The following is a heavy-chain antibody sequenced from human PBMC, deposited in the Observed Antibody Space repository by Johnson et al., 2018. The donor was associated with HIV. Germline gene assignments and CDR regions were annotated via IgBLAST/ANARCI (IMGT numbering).Heavy chain of an antibody. V-gene: IGHV3-7*05. D-gene: IGHD2-15*01. CDR1: GFTFSSYW. J-gene: IGHJ3*02. Sequence: VQLVESGGGLVQPGGSLRLSCAASGFTFSSYWMTWVRQAPGKGLEWVANIKQDGSEKYYVDSVKGRFTISRDNAKSSLYLQMNSLRAEDTAGCYCARLQAGVADDAFDIWGQGTTVTVSS. CDR3: ARLQAGVADDAFDI. CDR2: IKQDGSEK.